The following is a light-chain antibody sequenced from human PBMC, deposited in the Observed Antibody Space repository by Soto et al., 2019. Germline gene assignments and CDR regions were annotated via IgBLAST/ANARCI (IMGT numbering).Light chain of an antibody. J-gene: IGKJ1*01. CDR3: MQGTHWPPE. CDR1: QSLVYSDGNTY. V-gene: IGKV2-30*01. Sequence: DVVMTQSPLSLPVTLGQPASISCRSSQSLVYSDGNTYLNWFQQRPGQSPRRLIYKVSNRDSGVPDRLSGSGSGTDFTLKISRVEAEDVGVYYCMQGTHWPPEFGQGTKVEIK. CDR2: KVS.